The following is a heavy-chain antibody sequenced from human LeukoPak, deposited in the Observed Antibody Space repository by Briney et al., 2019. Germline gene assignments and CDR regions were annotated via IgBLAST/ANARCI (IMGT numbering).Heavy chain of an antibody. CDR1: GYRFTSYW. CDR2: IYPGDSDT. Sequence: GASLQISCKGSGYRFTSYWIGWVRQMPGKGLEGMGIIYPGDSDTRYSPSFQGQVTISADKSISTAYLQWSSLKASDTAMYYCARRTMAGNFDYWGQGTLVTVSS. J-gene: IGHJ4*02. D-gene: IGHD6-19*01. CDR3: ARRTMAGNFDY. V-gene: IGHV5-51*01.